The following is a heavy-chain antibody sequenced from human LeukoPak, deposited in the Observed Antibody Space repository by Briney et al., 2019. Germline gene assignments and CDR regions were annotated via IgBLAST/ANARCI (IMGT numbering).Heavy chain of an antibody. CDR2: INQDGSVK. CDR3: ARDPGFSSFDY. D-gene: IGHD3-3*02. Sequence: GGSLRLSCAASTFPFSTYWMTWVRQAPGKGPEFVANINQDGSVKNYVDSVKGRFTISRDNAKNSLYLQMNSLRADDTAVYYCARDPGFSSFDYWGQGALVTVSS. CDR1: TFPFSTYW. J-gene: IGHJ4*02. V-gene: IGHV3-7*01.